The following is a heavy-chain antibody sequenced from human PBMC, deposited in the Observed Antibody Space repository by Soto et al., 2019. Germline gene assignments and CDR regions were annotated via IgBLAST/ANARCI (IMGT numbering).Heavy chain of an antibody. V-gene: IGHV6-1*01. CDR1: GDSVSSNSAS. CDR2: TYYRSKWYS. Sequence: SQTLSLTCAISGDSVSSNSASWNWIRQSPSRGLEWLGRTYYRSKWYSDYAVSVKSRITINPDTSKNQFSLKLSSVTAADTAVYYCARGDDYSKEGHFDYWGQGTLVTVSS. CDR3: ARGDDYSKEGHFDY. J-gene: IGHJ4*02. D-gene: IGHD4-4*01.